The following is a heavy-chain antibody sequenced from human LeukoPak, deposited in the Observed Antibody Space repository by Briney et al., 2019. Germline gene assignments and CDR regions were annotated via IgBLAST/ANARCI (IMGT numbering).Heavy chain of an antibody. CDR2: IYYSGST. J-gene: IGHJ6*02. D-gene: IGHD3-3*01. CDR1: GGSFSGYY. Sequence: SETLSLTCAVYGGSFSGYYWSWIRQPPGKGLEWIGYIYYSGSTNYNPSLKSRVTISVDTSKNQFSLKLSSVTAADTAVYYCARAGDFWSGYINYYYYGMDVWGQGTTVTVS. CDR3: ARAGDFWSGYINYYYYGMDV. V-gene: IGHV4-59*01.